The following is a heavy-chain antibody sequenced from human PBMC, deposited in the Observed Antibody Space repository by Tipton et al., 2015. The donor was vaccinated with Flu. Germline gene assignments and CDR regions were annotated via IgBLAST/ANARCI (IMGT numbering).Heavy chain of an antibody. D-gene: IGHD3-16*01. J-gene: IGHJ5*01. CDR3: AKVKFGWVES. V-gene: IGHV4-39*07. Sequence: TLSLTCSVSGGPITSSSYYWGWIRQPPGRPLEWVGSIYYTGYRYDNPSLKSRLAMSIDTSQSQFSLGLSSMTAADTAVYYCAKVKFGWVESWAQGTLVTVSS. CDR2: IYYTGYR. CDR1: GGPITSSSYY.